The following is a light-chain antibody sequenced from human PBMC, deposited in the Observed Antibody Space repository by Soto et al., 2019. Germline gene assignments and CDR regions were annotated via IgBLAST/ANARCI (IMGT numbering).Light chain of an antibody. V-gene: IGKV1-39*01. CDR3: QQTYSPPLT. J-gene: IGKJ3*01. Sequence: DIHMAQSPSSLSASVGDIVTITCRASQRVSAFLNWYQQKPGEAPKLLIFDVSVLESGVPSRFSASGSETDFNLSITSLQPEDFATYYCQQTYSPPLTCGPGTKVDIK. CDR2: DVS. CDR1: QRVSAF.